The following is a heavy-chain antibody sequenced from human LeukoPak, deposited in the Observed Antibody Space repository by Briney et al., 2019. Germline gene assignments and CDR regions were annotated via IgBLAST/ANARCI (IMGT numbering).Heavy chain of an antibody. Sequence: ASVKVSCKASGYTFTSYNLHWVRQAPGQRLEWMGIIKPSGGNTNYAQKFQGRVTMTRDTSTSTVYMELSSLKSEDTAVYYCARVRDGYNDAYDIWGQGTMVTVSS. CDR3: ARVRDGYNDAYDI. CDR2: IKPSGGNT. V-gene: IGHV1-46*01. D-gene: IGHD5-24*01. CDR1: GYTFTSYN. J-gene: IGHJ3*02.